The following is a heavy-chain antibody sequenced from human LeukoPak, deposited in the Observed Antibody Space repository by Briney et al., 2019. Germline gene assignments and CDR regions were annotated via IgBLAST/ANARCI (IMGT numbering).Heavy chain of an antibody. Sequence: SETLSLTCAVSGGSISSGGYSWSWIRQPPGKGLVWIGYIYHSGSTYYNPSLKSRVTISVDRSKNQFSLKLSSVTAADTAVYYCARRGGSADAFDIWGQGRMVTVSS. D-gene: IGHD3-10*01. J-gene: IGHJ3*02. CDR1: GGSISSGGYS. CDR2: IYHSGST. V-gene: IGHV4-30-2*01. CDR3: ARRGGSADAFDI.